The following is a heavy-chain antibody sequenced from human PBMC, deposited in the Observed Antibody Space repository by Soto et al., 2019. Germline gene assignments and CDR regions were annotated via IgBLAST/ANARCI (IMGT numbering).Heavy chain of an antibody. CDR1: GYTFTRYG. CDR3: ARWATHSGAFDI. J-gene: IGHJ3*02. Sequence: GASVKVSCKASGYTFTRYGISWVRQAPGQGLEWMGWISGYNGDTNYAQKFQDRVSMTIDTSTGTAYMELRSLTSDDTAIYYCARWATHSGAFDIWGQGTMVTVS. CDR2: ISGYNGDT. D-gene: IGHD3-10*01. V-gene: IGHV1-18*01.